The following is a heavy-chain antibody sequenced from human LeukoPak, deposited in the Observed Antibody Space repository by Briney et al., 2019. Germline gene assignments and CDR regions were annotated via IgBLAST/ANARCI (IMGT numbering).Heavy chain of an antibody. CDR3: ARLSLGDSSGYYYNRRVFGY. D-gene: IGHD3-22*01. V-gene: IGHV4-34*01. CDR2: INHSGST. Sequence: GSLRLSCAASGFTFSSHAMGWVRQAPGKGLEWIGEINHSGSTNYNPSLKSRVTISVDTSKNQFSLKLSSVTAADTAVYYCARLSLGDSSGYYYNRRVFGYWGQGTLVTVSS. CDR1: GFTFSSHA. J-gene: IGHJ4*02.